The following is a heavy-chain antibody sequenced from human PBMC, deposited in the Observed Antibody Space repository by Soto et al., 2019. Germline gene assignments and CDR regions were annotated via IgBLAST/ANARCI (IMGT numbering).Heavy chain of an antibody. J-gene: IGHJ2*01. CDR1: GYTFINFG. V-gene: IGHV1-18*01. CDR2: ISTDKGYT. Sequence: VQLVHSGAEVKEPGASVKVSCKASGYTFINFGITWVRQAPGQGLEWVGWISTDKGYTAYAEKFQGRVTMAANPATNTAYLDLYSLNSYDTAVYYCARDRACGTGGNCHPEWYFDYWGRGTLVTVSS. CDR3: ARDRACGTGGNCHPEWYFDY. D-gene: IGHD3-16*01.